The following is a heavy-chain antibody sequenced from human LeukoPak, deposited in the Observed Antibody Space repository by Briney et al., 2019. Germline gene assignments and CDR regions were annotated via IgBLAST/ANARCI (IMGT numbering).Heavy chain of an antibody. CDR1: GGSISSYY. J-gene: IGHJ6*02. Sequence: SETLSLTCTVSGGSISSYYWSWIRQPPGKGLEWIGYVYYSGSNNYNPSLKSRVTISVDTSKKQFSLKLSSVTAADTAVYYCAFGDYYYYYGMDVWGQGTTVTVSS. D-gene: IGHD4-17*01. CDR2: VYYSGSN. CDR3: AFGDYYYYYGMDV. V-gene: IGHV4-59*01.